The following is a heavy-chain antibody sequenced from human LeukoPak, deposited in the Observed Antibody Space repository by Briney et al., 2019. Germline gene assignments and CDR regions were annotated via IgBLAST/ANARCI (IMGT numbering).Heavy chain of an antibody. CDR1: GFTFSSYA. CDR3: AKDLLSLGRGSGSGSDY. D-gene: IGHD5-12*01. CDR2: ISGSGGST. J-gene: IGHJ4*02. V-gene: IGHV3-23*01. Sequence: GGSLRLSCAAPGFTFSSYAMSWVRQAPGKGLEWVSAISGSGGSTYYADSVKGRFTISRDNSKNTLYLQMNSLRAEDTAVYYCAKDLLSLGRGSGSGSDYWGQGTLVTVSS.